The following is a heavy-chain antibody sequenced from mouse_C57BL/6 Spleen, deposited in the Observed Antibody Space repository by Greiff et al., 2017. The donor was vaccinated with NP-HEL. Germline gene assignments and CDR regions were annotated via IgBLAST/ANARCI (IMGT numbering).Heavy chain of an antibody. J-gene: IGHJ2*01. Sequence: EVKLQESGPGLVKPSQSLSLTCSVTGYSITSGYYWNWIRQFPGNKLEWMGYISYDGSNNYNPSLKNRISITRDTSKNQFFLKLNSVTTEDTATYYCARSGNYYRYFDYWGQGTTLTVSS. D-gene: IGHD2-1*01. CDR2: ISYDGSN. CDR3: ARSGNYYRYFDY. CDR1: GYSITSGYY. V-gene: IGHV3-6*01.